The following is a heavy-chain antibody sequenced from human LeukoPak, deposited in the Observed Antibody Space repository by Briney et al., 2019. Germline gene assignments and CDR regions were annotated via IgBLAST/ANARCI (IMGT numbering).Heavy chain of an antibody. J-gene: IGHJ4*02. CDR2: TYYRSKWYN. CDR1: GDSVSSNSPT. Sequence: SQTLSLTCAISGDSVSSNSPTWTWIRQSPSRGLEWLGRTYYRSKWYNDYAVSVKGRITINPDTSKNQFSLQLNSVTPEDTAVYYCARTRDVGPDYWGQGTLVTVSS. V-gene: IGHV6-1*01. CDR3: ARTRDVGPDY. D-gene: IGHD1-26*01.